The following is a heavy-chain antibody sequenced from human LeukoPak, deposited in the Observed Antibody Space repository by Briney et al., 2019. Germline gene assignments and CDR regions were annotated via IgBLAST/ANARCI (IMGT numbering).Heavy chain of an antibody. CDR1: GGTFSSYA. V-gene: IGHV1-69*05. CDR3: ARGGYYYDSSGYSRNNEYFQH. D-gene: IGHD3-22*01. J-gene: IGHJ1*01. Sequence: SVKVSCKAPGGTFSSYAISWMRQAPGQGLEWMGRIIPIFGTANYAQKFQGRVTITTDESTSTAYMELSSLRSEDTAVYYCARGGYYYDSSGYSRNNEYFQHWGQGTLVTVSS. CDR2: IIPIFGTA.